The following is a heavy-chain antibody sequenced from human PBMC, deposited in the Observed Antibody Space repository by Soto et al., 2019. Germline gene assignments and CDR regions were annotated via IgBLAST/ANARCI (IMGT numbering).Heavy chain of an antibody. CDR1: GGTFSSYA. CDR3: ARAAILLTVTTRGFDY. Sequence: QVQLVQSGAEAKKPGSSVKVSCKASGGTFSSYAISWVRQAPGQGLEWMGGIIPIVGTANYAQKFQGRATITADESTSTAYMELSSLRSEDTAVYYCARAAILLTVTTRGFDYWGQGTLVTVSS. D-gene: IGHD4-17*01. J-gene: IGHJ4*02. CDR2: IIPIVGTA. V-gene: IGHV1-69*12.